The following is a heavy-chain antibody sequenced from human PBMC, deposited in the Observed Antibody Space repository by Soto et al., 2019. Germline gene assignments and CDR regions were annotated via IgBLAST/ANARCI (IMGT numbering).Heavy chain of an antibody. D-gene: IGHD3-10*01. J-gene: IGHJ4*02. CDR3: ASRAGSKGSYYFDY. V-gene: IGHV1-69*13. CDR2: IIPIFGTA. Sequence: GASVKVSCKASGGTFSSYAISWVRQAPGQGLEWMGGIIPIFGTANYAQKFQGRVTITADESTSTAYMELSSLRSEDTAVYYCASRAGSKGSYYFDYWGQGTLVTVSS. CDR1: GGTFSSYA.